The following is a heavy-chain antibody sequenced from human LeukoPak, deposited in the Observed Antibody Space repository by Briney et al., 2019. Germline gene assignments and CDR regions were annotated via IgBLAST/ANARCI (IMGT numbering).Heavy chain of an antibody. CDR3: ARVPSFRSTSCYSSWQMSKCWYFDL. CDR2: ISAYNGNT. Sequence: GASVKVSCKASGYTFTSYGISWVRQAPGQGLEWMGWISAYNGNTNYAQKLQGRVTMTTDTSTSTAYMELRSLRSDDTAVYYCARVPSFRSTSCYSSWQMSKCWYFDLWGRGTLVTVSS. D-gene: IGHD2-2*01. V-gene: IGHV1-18*01. CDR1: GYTFTSYG. J-gene: IGHJ2*01.